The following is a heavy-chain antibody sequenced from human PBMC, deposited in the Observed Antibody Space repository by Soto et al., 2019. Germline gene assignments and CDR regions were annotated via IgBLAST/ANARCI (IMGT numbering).Heavy chain of an antibody. V-gene: IGHV3-30*09. CDR1: GFIFSSYA. CDR3: VRDTNNIFTGYFLPEGPTFAH. Sequence: QIELVESGGTVVQPGRSLRLSCVASGFIFSSYAFHWVRQAPGKGLEWVALISFDEATKYYADAVKGRFVISRDNAKNTLYLRMDSLRDADTAVYFCVRDTNNIFTGYFLPEGPTFAHWGRGTRVTVSS. CDR2: ISFDEATK. J-gene: IGHJ4*01. D-gene: IGHD3-9*01.